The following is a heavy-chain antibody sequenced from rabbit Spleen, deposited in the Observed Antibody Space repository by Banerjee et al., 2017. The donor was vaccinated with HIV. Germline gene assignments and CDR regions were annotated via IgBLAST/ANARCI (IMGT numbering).Heavy chain of an antibody. CDR2: IDLLFGTT. CDR1: GFDFSRTG. Sequence: QEQLMESGGGLVQPGGSLKLSCKASGFDFSRTGVSWVRQAPGKGLEWIGYIDLLFGTTYYANWVNGRFTIASHIAQNTLYLQLHSLTAADTATYFCVRGASGSGYYSLWGPGTLVTVS. J-gene: IGHJ4*01. D-gene: IGHD1-1*01. V-gene: IGHV1S47*01. CDR3: VRGASGSGYYSL.